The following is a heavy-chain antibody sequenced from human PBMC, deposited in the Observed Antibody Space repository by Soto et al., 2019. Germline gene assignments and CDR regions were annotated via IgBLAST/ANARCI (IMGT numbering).Heavy chain of an antibody. CDR1: GFTFSSYS. CDR3: ARDRWPAAGMSGEFDY. D-gene: IGHD6-13*01. Sequence: PGGSLRLSCAASGFTFSSYSMNWVRQAPGKGLEWVSYISSSSSTICYADSVKGRFTISRDNAKNSLYLQMNSLRAEDTAVYYCARDRWPAAGMSGEFDYWGQGTLVPVSS. V-gene: IGHV3-48*01. J-gene: IGHJ4*02. CDR2: ISSSSSTI.